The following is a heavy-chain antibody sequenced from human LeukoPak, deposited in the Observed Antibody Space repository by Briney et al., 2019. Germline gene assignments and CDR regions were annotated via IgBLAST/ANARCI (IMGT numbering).Heavy chain of an antibody. CDR2: IKQDGSEK. D-gene: IGHD6-13*01. CDR1: GFTFSSYW. Sequence: PGGSLRLSCAASGFTFSSYWMSWVRQAPGKGLEWVANIKQDGSEKYYVDSVKGRFTISRDNAKNSLYLQVNSLRAEDTAVYYCTREGITAAADYWGQGTLVTASS. CDR3: TREGITAAADY. V-gene: IGHV3-7*01. J-gene: IGHJ4*02.